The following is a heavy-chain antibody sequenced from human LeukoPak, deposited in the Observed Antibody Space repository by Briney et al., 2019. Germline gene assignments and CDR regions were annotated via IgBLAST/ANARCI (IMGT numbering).Heavy chain of an antibody. CDR3: AKRGGSDWSYYFDY. V-gene: IGHV3-23*01. Sequence: GGSLRLSCAASGFTFSSYAMSWVRQAPGKGLEWVSAISGSGGSTYYVDSVKGRFTISRDNSKNTLYLQMNSLRAEDTAVYYCAKRGGSDWSYYFDYWGQGTLVTVSS. CDR2: ISGSGGST. J-gene: IGHJ4*02. CDR1: GFTFSSYA. D-gene: IGHD3-9*01.